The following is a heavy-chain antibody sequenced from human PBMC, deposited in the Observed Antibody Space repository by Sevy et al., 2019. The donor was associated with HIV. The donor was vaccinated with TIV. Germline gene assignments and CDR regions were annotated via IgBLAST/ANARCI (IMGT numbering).Heavy chain of an antibody. CDR1: GYSFTSYW. CDR3: ARTKYYYGSGSYGHFDY. CDR2: IYPGDSDT. Sequence: GESLKIYCKSSGYSFTSYWIGWVRQMPGKGLEWMGIIYPGDSDTRFSPSFQGQVTISADKSISTAYLQWSSLKASDTAMYYCARTKYYYGSGSYGHFDYWGQGTLVTVSS. J-gene: IGHJ4*02. V-gene: IGHV5-51*01. D-gene: IGHD3-10*01.